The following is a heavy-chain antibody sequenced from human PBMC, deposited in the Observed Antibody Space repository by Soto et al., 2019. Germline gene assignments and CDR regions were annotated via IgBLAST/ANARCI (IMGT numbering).Heavy chain of an antibody. CDR2: ISYDGSNK. Sequence: TGGSLRLSCAASGFTFSSYAMHWVRQAPGKGLEWVAVISYDGSNKYYADSVKGRFTISRDNSKNTLYLQMNSLRAEDTAVYYWARDRASYDCGGNSDGDFDYWGQGTLVTVSS. J-gene: IGHJ4*02. CDR3: ARDRASYDCGGNSDGDFDY. D-gene: IGHD2-21*02. CDR1: GFTFSSYA. V-gene: IGHV3-30-3*01.